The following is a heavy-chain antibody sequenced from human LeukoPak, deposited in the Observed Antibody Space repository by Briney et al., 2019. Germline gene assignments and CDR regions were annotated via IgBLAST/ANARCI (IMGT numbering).Heavy chain of an antibody. CDR2: IWYDGSNK. V-gene: IGHV3-33*01. Sequence: PGRSLRLSCAASGFTFSSYGMHWVRQAPGKGLEWVAVIWYDGSNKYHADSVKGRFTISRDNSKNTLYLQMNSLRAEDTAVYYCARAMTTVTLLGYYYGMDVWGQGTTVTVSS. J-gene: IGHJ6*02. CDR1: GFTFSSYG. D-gene: IGHD4-17*01. CDR3: ARAMTTVTLLGYYYGMDV.